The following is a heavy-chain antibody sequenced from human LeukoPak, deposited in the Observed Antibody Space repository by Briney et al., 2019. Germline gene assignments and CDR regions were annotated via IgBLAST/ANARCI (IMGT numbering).Heavy chain of an antibody. CDR1: GFTFSTYE. Sequence: PGGSLRLSCAAPGFTFSTYEMNWVRQAPGKGLEWVSYISSSAATTYYADSVKGRFTISRDNAKNSLYLQMNSLRAEDTAVYYCARQQLQLWYDWGQGTLVTVSS. CDR3: ARQQLQLWYD. CDR2: ISSSAATT. J-gene: IGHJ4*02. V-gene: IGHV3-48*03. D-gene: IGHD5-18*01.